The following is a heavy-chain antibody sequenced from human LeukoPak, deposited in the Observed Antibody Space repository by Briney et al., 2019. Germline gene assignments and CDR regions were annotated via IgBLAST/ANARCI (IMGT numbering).Heavy chain of an antibody. D-gene: IGHD3-3*01. CDR3: ARLAIDDFWSGYNHNFDY. CDR1: GFTFSSYG. J-gene: IGHJ4*02. Sequence: PGGSLRLSCAASGFTFSSYGMHWVRQAPGKGLEWVAFIRYDGSNKYYADSVKGRFTISRDNSKNTLYLQMNSLRAEDTAVYYCARLAIDDFWSGYNHNFDYWGQGTLVTVSS. CDR2: IRYDGSNK. V-gene: IGHV3-30*02.